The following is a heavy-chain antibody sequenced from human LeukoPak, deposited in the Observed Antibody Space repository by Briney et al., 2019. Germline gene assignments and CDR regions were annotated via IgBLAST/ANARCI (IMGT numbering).Heavy chain of an antibody. CDR1: GYSLTNYW. CDR2: IYPGDSDT. D-gene: IGHD4-17*01. V-gene: IGHV5-51*01. J-gene: IGHJ4*02. CDR3: ARRGDYGRPFDY. Sequence: GESLKISCKASGYSLTNYWIGWVRQMPGKGLEWMGIIYPGDSDTRYSPSFQGRVTISADKSINTAYLQWSSLKASDTTMYYCARRGDYGRPFDYWGQGTLVTVSS.